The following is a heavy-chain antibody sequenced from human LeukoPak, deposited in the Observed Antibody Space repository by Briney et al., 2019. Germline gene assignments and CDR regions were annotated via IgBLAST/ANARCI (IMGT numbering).Heavy chain of an antibody. J-gene: IGHJ6*03. CDR1: GYTFTSYY. V-gene: IGHV1-69*13. CDR2: IIPIFGTA. CDR3: AGGDYYDSSGYYYPHYYYYYMDV. Sequence: SVKVSCKASGYTFTSYYMHWVRQAPGQGLEWMGGIIPIFGTANYAQKFQGRVTITADESTSTAYMELSSLRSEDTAVYYCAGGDYYDSSGYYYPHYYYYYMDVWGKGTTVTISS. D-gene: IGHD3-22*01.